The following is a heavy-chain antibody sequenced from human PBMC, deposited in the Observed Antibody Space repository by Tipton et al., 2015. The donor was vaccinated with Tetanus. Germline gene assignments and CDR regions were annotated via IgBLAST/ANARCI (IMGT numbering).Heavy chain of an antibody. CDR2: IYYSGDP. Sequence: TLSLTCTVSGDSISRGGYFWNWIRQRPGKGPGWVGYIYYSGDPYYNPSLKSRVTMSVDTSKKDFSVRLGSVAAADTAVYYCARLREIVSRSGWAFDYWGQGILVTVSS. D-gene: IGHD5/OR15-5a*01. J-gene: IGHJ4*02. CDR3: ARLREIVSRSGWAFDY. V-gene: IGHV4-31*03. CDR1: GDSISRGGYF.